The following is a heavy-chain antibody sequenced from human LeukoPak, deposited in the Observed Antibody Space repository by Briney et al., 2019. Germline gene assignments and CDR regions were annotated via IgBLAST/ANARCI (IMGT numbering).Heavy chain of an antibody. J-gene: IGHJ4*02. Sequence: GGSLRLSCAASGFTFSSYAMPWVRQAPGKGLEWVAVISYDGSKKYYADSVKGRFTISRDNSKNTLYLQMNSLRAEDTAVYYCARNKLYYYDTSGYSNWGQGTLVTVSS. CDR1: GFTFSSYA. CDR2: ISYDGSKK. V-gene: IGHV3-30-3*01. D-gene: IGHD3-22*01. CDR3: ARNKLYYYDTSGYSN.